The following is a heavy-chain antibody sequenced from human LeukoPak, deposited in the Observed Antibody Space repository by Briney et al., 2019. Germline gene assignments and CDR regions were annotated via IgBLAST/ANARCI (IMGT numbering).Heavy chain of an antibody. CDR3: ARGLHDYGDSNYYFHQ. V-gene: IGHV3-49*03. Sequence: PGGSLRLSCTASGFTFGDDGWSWSRQAPGKGREWICFIRKKAYGETTEYAASVRGRFTISRDDAKSIAYLQMNFLNTEDTALYYCARGLHDYGDSNYYFHQWGQGTLVTVSS. J-gene: IGHJ4*02. D-gene: IGHD4-17*01. CDR1: GFTFGDDG. CDR2: IRKKAYGETT.